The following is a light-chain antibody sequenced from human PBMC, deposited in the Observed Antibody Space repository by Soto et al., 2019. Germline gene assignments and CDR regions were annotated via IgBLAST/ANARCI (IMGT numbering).Light chain of an antibody. Sequence: EIVLTQSPGTLSLSPGERATLSCRASQSLSSTYLAWYQQKPGQAPRLVIYGASSRATGIPDRFGGSGSGTDFTLTISRLEPEDFAVYYCQHYGSSPLTFGGGTKVEIK. CDR2: GAS. V-gene: IGKV3-20*01. CDR3: QHYGSSPLT. CDR1: QSLSSTY. J-gene: IGKJ4*01.